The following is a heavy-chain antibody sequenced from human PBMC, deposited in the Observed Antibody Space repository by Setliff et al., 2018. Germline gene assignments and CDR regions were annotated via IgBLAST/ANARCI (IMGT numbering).Heavy chain of an antibody. D-gene: IGHD1-1*01. CDR1: GASLSSGTYY. V-gene: IGHV4-39*01. J-gene: IGHJ4*02. CDR2: IYYRGDT. Sequence: SETLSLTCTVSGASLSSGTYYWGWIRQPPGKGLEWIGRIYYRGDTYYNASLKGRLTISVDTAKNQFSLQLTSVTAADTAVYYCARTGTYRYFDSWGQGTRVTVSS. CDR3: ARTGTYRYFDS.